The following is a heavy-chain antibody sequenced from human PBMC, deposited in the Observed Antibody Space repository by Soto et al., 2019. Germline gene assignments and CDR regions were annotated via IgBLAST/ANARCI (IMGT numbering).Heavy chain of an antibody. Sequence: EVQLVESGGGLVQPGGSLKLSCAASGFTFSSYLMSWVRQAPGKGLEWVSNMNQDGSEIYYVDSVRGRFTIPRDNAENSLYLQMNSLRAEDTAVYYCARGRSLLWFGEPRGQGTLVTVSS. V-gene: IGHV3-7*01. CDR3: ARGRSLLWFGEP. D-gene: IGHD3-10*01. CDR2: MNQDGSEI. J-gene: IGHJ4*02. CDR1: GFTFSSYL.